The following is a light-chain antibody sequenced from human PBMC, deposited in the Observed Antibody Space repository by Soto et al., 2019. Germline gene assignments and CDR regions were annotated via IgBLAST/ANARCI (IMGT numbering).Light chain of an antibody. J-gene: IGLJ2*01. Sequence: QSALTQPASVSGSPGQSITISCTGTSSDVGGYNYVSWYQQHPGKAPKLMIYEVNNRPSGVSNRFSGSKSGNTASLTISGLQAEDEADYYCSSYTTTSTRVVFGGGTKLTFL. CDR3: SSYTTTSTRVV. CDR2: EVN. CDR1: SSDVGGYNY. V-gene: IGLV2-14*01.